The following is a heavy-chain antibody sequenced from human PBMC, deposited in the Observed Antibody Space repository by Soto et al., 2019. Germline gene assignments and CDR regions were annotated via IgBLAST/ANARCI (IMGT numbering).Heavy chain of an antibody. J-gene: IGHJ4*02. CDR2: VSVYNDDT. CDR3: ARTCRSGGSCYHEY. Sequence: ASVKVSCKASGYTFTDHYIHWLRQAPGQSLEWVGWVSVYNDDTKYAQNFQGRVTLTTDTSTSTTYMEVGSLRSDDTAVYYCARTCRSGGSCYHEYWGEGTLVTVSS. CDR1: GYTFTDHY. D-gene: IGHD2-15*01. V-gene: IGHV1-18*04.